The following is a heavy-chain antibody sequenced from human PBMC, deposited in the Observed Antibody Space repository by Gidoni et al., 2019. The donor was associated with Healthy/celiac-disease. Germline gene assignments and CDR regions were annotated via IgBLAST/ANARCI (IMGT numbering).Heavy chain of an antibody. Sequence: EVQLVESGGGLVQPGRSLRLSCAASGFTFYYYAMHWVRQAPGQGLEWVSGISWNSGSIAYADSVKGRFTISRDNAKNSLYLQMNSLRAEDTALYYCAKDSGAVAGSRPVDYWGQGTLVTVSS. CDR3: AKDSGAVAGSRPVDY. CDR1: GFTFYYYA. D-gene: IGHD6-19*01. CDR2: ISWNSGSI. V-gene: IGHV3-9*01. J-gene: IGHJ4*02.